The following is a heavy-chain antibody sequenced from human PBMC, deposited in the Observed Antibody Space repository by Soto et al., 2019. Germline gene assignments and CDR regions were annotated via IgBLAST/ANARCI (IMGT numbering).Heavy chain of an antibody. J-gene: IGHJ6*02. CDR1: GFTFSSYA. D-gene: IGHD1-1*01. CDR2: IRGSGDRT. CDR3: AKQQGPGTPYYYAMDV. Sequence: EVQLLESGGGLVQPGGSLRLSCAASGFTFSSYAMSWVRQAPGKGLEWVSVIRGSGDRTYYADSVKGRFTISRDNSKNTLYMQMITLRAEDTAVYYCAKQQGPGTPYYYAMDVWGQGTTVTVSS. V-gene: IGHV3-23*01.